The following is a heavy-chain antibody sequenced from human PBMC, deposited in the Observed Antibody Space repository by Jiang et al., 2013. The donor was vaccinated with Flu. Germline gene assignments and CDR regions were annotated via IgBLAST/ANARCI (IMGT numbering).Heavy chain of an antibody. CDR2: IYTSGST. J-gene: IGHJ5*02. CDR3: ARDNYDFWSGYPNWFDP. Sequence: QTLSLTCTVSGGSISSGSYYWSWIRQPAGKGLEWIGRIYTSGSTNYNPSLKSRVTISVDTSKNQFSLKLSSVTAADTAVYYCARDNYDFWSGYPNWFDPWGQGTLVTVSS. D-gene: IGHD3-3*01. V-gene: IGHV4-61*02. CDR1: GGSISSGSYY.